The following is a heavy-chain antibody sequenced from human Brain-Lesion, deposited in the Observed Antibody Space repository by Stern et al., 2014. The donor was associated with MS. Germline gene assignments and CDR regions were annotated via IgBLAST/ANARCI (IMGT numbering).Heavy chain of an antibody. J-gene: IGHJ5*02. Sequence: VHLVESGGGVVQPGRPLRLSCVASGFTFGSWAMHWVRQAPGKGLEWVAGVSYDGSNKYYADSVKGRFTISRDNSQNTLYMQMSSLRPEDKAVYYCAKDRQYLTYFFDHWGQGSLVTVSS. V-gene: IGHV3-30*18. CDR3: AKDRQYLTYFFDH. CDR2: VSYDGSNK. CDR1: GFTFGSWA. D-gene: IGHD2/OR15-2a*01.